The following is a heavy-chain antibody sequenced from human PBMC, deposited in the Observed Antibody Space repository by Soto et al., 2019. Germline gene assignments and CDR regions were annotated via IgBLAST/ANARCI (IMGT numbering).Heavy chain of an antibody. Sequence: SETLSLTCAVSGGSISSGGYSWILIRQPPGKGLEWIGYIYHSGSTYYNPSLKSRVTISVDRSKNQFSLKLSSVTAADTAVYYCARAGVVVITGAVWFDPWGQGTLVTVSS. D-gene: IGHD3-22*01. V-gene: IGHV4-30-2*01. CDR3: ARAGVVVITGAVWFDP. CDR2: IYHSGST. CDR1: GGSISSGGYS. J-gene: IGHJ5*02.